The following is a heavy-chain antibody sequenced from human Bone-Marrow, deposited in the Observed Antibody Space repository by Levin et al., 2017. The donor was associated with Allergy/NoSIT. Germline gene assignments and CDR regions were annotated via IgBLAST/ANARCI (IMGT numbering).Heavy chain of an antibody. Sequence: GESLKISCAASGLTFSSYRTHWVRQAPGKGLVWVSRIESYGSYGSSTNYVDSVKGRFTISRDNAKNTVYLQMNSLRVEDTAVYYCARDRATNGHGWYFDLWGRGTLVTVSS. D-gene: IGHD3-10*01. CDR3: ARDRATNGHGWYFDL. J-gene: IGHJ2*01. CDR1: GLTFSSYR. CDR2: IESYGSYGSST. V-gene: IGHV3-74*01.